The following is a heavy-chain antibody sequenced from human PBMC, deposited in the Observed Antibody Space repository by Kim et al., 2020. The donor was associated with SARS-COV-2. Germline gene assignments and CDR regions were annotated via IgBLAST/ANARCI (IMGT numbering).Heavy chain of an antibody. CDR1: GFTFSSYS. CDR2: ISSSSSYI. J-gene: IGHJ3*02. Sequence: GGSLRLSCAASGFTFSSYSMNWVRQAPGKGLEWVSSISSSSSYIYYADSVKGRFTISRDNAKNSLYLQMNSLRAEDTAVYYCAAGGGEQLSSAFDIWGQGTMVTVSS. V-gene: IGHV3-21*01. CDR3: AAGGGEQLSSAFDI. D-gene: IGHD5-18*01.